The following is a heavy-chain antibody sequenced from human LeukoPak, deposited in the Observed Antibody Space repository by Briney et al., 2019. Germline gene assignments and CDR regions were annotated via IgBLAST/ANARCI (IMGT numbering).Heavy chain of an antibody. D-gene: IGHD3-3*01. V-gene: IGHV3-23*01. Sequence: GSLRLSCAASGFTFSSYAMSWVRQAPGKGLEWVSAISGSGGSTYYADSVKGRFTISRDNSKNTLYLQMNSLRAEDTAVYYCAKDLRRGRITIFGVVPHPDAFDIWGQGTMVTVSS. CDR3: AKDLRRGRITIFGVVPHPDAFDI. CDR1: GFTFSSYA. J-gene: IGHJ3*02. CDR2: ISGSGGST.